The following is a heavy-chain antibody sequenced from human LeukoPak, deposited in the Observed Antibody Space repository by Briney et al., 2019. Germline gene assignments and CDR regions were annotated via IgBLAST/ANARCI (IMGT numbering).Heavy chain of an antibody. V-gene: IGHV5-51*01. CDR1: GYSFNSYW. CDR3: ARGAWLRSNNNNCFDP. J-gene: IGHJ5*02. D-gene: IGHD5-12*01. Sequence: GESLKISCKASGYSFNSYWIGWVRQMPGKGLEWMGFIYPADSDIRYSPSFQGQVTISADKSISTAYLQWSSLKASDTAMYYCARGAWLRSNNNNCFDPWGQGTLVTVSS. CDR2: IYPADSDI.